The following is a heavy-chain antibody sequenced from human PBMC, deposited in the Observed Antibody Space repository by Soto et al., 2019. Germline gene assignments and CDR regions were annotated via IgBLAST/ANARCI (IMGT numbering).Heavy chain of an antibody. V-gene: IGHV3-30-3*01. D-gene: IGHD2-8*01. J-gene: IGHJ4*02. Sequence: GGSLRLSCAASGFTFSSYAMHWVRQAPGKGLEWVAVISYDGSNKYYADSVKGRFTISRDNSKNTLYLQMNSLRAEDTAVYYCARGCTNGVCPFDYWGQGTLVTVSS. CDR2: ISYDGSNK. CDR3: ARGCTNGVCPFDY. CDR1: GFTFSSYA.